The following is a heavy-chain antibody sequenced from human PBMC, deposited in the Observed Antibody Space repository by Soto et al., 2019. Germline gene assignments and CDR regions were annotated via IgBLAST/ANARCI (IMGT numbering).Heavy chain of an antibody. Sequence: ASVKVSCKASGYSSTDYHIHWVRQAPGQGLEWLGRINPKSGGTSTAQKFQGWVTMTTDTSISTASMELTRLTSDDTAIYYCARGDSTDCSNGVCSFFYNHEMDVWG. D-gene: IGHD2-8*01. J-gene: IGHJ6*02. CDR2: INPKSGGT. CDR3: ARGDSTDCSNGVCSFFYNHEMDV. CDR1: GYSSTDYH. V-gene: IGHV1-2*04.